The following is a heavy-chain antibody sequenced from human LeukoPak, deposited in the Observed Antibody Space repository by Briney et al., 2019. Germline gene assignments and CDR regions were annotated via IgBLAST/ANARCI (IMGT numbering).Heavy chain of an antibody. CDR1: GFTFSSYA. V-gene: IGHV3-23*01. CDR2: ISGSGGST. J-gene: IGHJ6*02. Sequence: GGSLRLSCAASGFTFSSYAMSWVRRAPGKGLEWVSAISGSGGSTYNADSVKGRFTISRDESKNTLYLQMNSLRAEDTAVYYCAKGAYSYYYYYGMDVWGQGTTVTVSS. D-gene: IGHD5-18*01. CDR3: AKGAYSYYYYYGMDV.